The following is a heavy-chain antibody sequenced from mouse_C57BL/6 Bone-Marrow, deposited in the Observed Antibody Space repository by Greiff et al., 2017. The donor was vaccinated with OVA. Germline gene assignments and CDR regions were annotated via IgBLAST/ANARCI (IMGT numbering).Heavy chain of an antibody. Sequence: QVHVKQPGAELVMPGASVKLSCKASGYTFTSYWMHWVKQRPGQGLEWIGEIDPSDSYTNYNQKFKGKSTLTVDKSSSTAYMQLSSLTSEDSAVYYCARIPILLRYWYFDVWGTGTTVTVSS. J-gene: IGHJ1*03. CDR3: ARIPILLRYWYFDV. CDR1: GYTFTSYW. V-gene: IGHV1-69*01. D-gene: IGHD1-1*01. CDR2: IDPSDSYT.